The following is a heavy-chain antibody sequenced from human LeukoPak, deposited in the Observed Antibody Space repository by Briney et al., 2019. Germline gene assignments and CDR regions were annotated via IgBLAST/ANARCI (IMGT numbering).Heavy chain of an antibody. D-gene: IGHD2-15*01. CDR3: AREGRYCSGGSCYPWFDP. V-gene: IGHV1-69*06. CDR2: MILFFGTE. J-gene: IGHJ5*02. CDR1: GGTFSSYA. Sequence: ASVKVSFKASGGTFSSYAISWGRMPPGHGLGRKGGMILFFGTETNSNTSQGRVTITADKSTSTPYTQLSSLRTQDTTAYYYAREGRYCSGGSCYPWFDPWGQGTLVTVSS.